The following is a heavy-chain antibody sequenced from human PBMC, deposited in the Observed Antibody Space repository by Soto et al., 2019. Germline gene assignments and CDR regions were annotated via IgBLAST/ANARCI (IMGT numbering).Heavy chain of an antibody. CDR1: GGSISNYY. J-gene: IGHJ6*02. CDR3: ARQGFGALHGPVDV. D-gene: IGHD3-10*01. CDR2: VHDSWGS. Sequence: QVPLQESGPGLVKPSETLSLSCTVSGGSISNYYWSWFRQTPGKGLEWIGYVHDSWGSNYNPSLTRRAAISLATSKRQFSLKLTSVTATDTAVYYCARQGFGALHGPVDVWGQGTTVTVSS. V-gene: IGHV4-59*08.